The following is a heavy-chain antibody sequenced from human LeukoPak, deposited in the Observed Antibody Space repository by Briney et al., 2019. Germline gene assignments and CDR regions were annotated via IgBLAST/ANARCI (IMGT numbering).Heavy chain of an antibody. CDR3: ARGDYGDYGYFDL. Sequence: PGGSLRLSCAASGFTFSSYSMNWVRQAPGKGLEWVSYISSSGSTIYYADSVKGRFTISRDNAKNSLYLQMNSLRAEDTAVYYCARGDYGDYGYFDLWGRGTLVTVSS. CDR1: GFTFSSYS. CDR2: ISSSGSTI. J-gene: IGHJ2*01. V-gene: IGHV3-48*04. D-gene: IGHD4-17*01.